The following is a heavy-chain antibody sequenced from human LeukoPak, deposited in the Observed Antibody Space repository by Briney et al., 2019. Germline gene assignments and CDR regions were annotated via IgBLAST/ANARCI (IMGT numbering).Heavy chain of an antibody. Sequence: PSETLSLTCTVSSDSISSSYWSWIRQPPGKGLEWIGYIYYSGSTNYNPSLKSRVAISVDTSKNQFSLKLNSVTAADTAVYYCARDLPPYYFDYWGQGTLVTVSS. CDR3: ARDLPPYYFDY. J-gene: IGHJ4*02. CDR1: SDSISSSY. V-gene: IGHV4-59*01. CDR2: IYYSGST.